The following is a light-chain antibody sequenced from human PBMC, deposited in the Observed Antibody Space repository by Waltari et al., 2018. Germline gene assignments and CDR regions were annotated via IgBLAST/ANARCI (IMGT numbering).Light chain of an antibody. J-gene: IGLJ3*02. Sequence: QSVLTQPPSTSVTPGQTVTISCSGSTSNIGTNTVNWYQLLPGTAPKTVIFANYHRPSGVPDRFSASKSGTSASLVISGLQSEDEADYFCATWDDSLSGRVFGGGTKVTVL. CDR1: TSNIGTNT. CDR3: ATWDDSLSGRV. CDR2: ANY. V-gene: IGLV1-44*01.